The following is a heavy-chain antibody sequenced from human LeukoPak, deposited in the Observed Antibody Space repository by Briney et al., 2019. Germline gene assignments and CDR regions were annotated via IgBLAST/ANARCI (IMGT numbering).Heavy chain of an antibody. CDR3: ARAQLNLVVDSGMDV. D-gene: IGHD1-1*01. CDR1: GGSISTYY. CDR2: IHYSGST. Sequence: SETLSLTCTVSGGSISTYYWSWIRQPPGKGLEWIGYIHYSGSTNYNPSLESRVTTSVDTSKNQFSLKPSSVTAADTAVYYCARAQLNLVVDSGMDVWGQGTTVTVSS. V-gene: IGHV4-59*01. J-gene: IGHJ6*02.